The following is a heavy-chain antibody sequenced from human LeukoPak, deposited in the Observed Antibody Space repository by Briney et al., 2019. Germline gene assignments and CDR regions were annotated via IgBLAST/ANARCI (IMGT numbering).Heavy chain of an antibody. CDR3: APTVAGSGRNDAFDI. V-gene: IGHV1-2*02. D-gene: IGHD6-19*01. J-gene: IGHJ3*02. Sequence: ASVKVSCKASGYTFTVYYMHWVRQAPGQGLEWMGWINPNSGGTNYAQKFQGRVTMTRDTSISTAYMELSRLRSDDTAVYYCAPTVAGSGRNDAFDIWGQGTMVTVSS. CDR2: INPNSGGT. CDR1: GYTFTVYY.